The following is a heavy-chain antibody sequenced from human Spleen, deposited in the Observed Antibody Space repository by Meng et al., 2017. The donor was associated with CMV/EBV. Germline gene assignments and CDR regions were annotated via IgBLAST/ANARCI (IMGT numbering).Heavy chain of an antibody. J-gene: IGHJ4*02. V-gene: IGHV1-2*02. CDR2: INPNSGGT. CDR1: GYTFTGYY. D-gene: IGHD3-22*01. Sequence: ASVKVSCKASGYTFTGYYMHWVRQAPGQGLEWMGWINPNSGGTNYAQKFQGRVTMTRDTSISTAYMELSSLRSEDTAVYYCARQGDSSGYYTREFDYWGQGTLVTVSS. CDR3: ARQGDSSGYYTREFDY.